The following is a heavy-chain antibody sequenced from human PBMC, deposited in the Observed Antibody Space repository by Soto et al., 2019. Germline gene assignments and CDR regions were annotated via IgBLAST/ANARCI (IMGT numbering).Heavy chain of an antibody. D-gene: IGHD1-26*01. V-gene: IGHV1-18*01. J-gene: IGHJ4*02. CDR1: GSTFTSCG. CDR3: SRRNSGSPDY. CDR2: ISAYMGNT. Sequence: QVQLVQSGAEVKKPGASVKVSCKASGSTFTSCGIGWVRQAPGQGLEWMGWISAYMGNTNYAQKLQGRVTMTTDTSTSTAYMDLRSLRPDDTAVYYCSRRNSGSPDYSGQGTLVTVSS.